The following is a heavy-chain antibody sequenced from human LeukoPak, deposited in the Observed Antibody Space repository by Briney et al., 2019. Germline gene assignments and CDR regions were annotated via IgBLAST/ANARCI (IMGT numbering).Heavy chain of an antibody. V-gene: IGHV3-30*02. Sequence: GGSLRLSCAASGFTFSGYAMHWVRQAPGRGLEWVALISYDGSDQYYADSVKGRFTISRDNSRNTLYLQMNSLRPEDTALYHCAKEVDCPSDCLFFHSWGQGTLVTVSS. CDR1: GFTFSGYA. D-gene: IGHD2-21*02. J-gene: IGHJ4*02. CDR3: AKEVDCPSDCLFFHS. CDR2: ISYDGSDQ.